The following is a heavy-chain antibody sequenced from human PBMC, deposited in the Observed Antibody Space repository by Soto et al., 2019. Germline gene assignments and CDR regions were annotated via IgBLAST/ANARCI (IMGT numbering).Heavy chain of an antibody. CDR1: GGTFSRYA. CDR3: ARDGTLYDTSGYYYLY. V-gene: IGHV1-69*01. D-gene: IGHD3-22*01. J-gene: IGHJ4*02. CDR2: LIPMFGKA. Sequence: QVQLVQSGAEVKKPGSSVKVSCKASGGTFSRYAISWVRQAPGQGLEWMGGLIPMFGKANYAQKFQGRVTITADESTSTVYMELRSLISEDTAVYYCARDGTLYDTSGYYYLYWGKGSLVTVSS.